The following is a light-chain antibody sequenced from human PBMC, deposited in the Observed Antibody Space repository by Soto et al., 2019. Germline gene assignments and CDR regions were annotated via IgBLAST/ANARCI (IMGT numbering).Light chain of an antibody. Sequence: TVLTQSPGTLSLSPGERAILSCRASQTVNSQFLAWYQQKPGQAPRLLIYGASNRATGIPDRFSASGSGTDFTLIITNLEPEDLAVYYCQQYSSAPYTFGQGTKLEIK. V-gene: IGKV3-20*01. CDR1: QTVNSQF. CDR2: GAS. J-gene: IGKJ2*01. CDR3: QQYSSAPYT.